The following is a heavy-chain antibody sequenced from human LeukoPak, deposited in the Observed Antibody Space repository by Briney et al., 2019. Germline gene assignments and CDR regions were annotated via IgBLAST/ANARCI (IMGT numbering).Heavy chain of an antibody. CDR2: IYYSGST. V-gene: IGHV4-59*01. D-gene: IGHD6-6*01. CDR1: GGSTSSYY. Sequence: SETLALTCPVSGGSTSSYYWRSSRQPPGKGLEWIGYIYYSGSTNYNTSLKSRVTISVNTSKNQFSLKLSSVTAADTAVYYCTKGPIRAARGAFDIWGQGTMVTVSS. J-gene: IGHJ3*02. CDR3: TKGPIRAARGAFDI.